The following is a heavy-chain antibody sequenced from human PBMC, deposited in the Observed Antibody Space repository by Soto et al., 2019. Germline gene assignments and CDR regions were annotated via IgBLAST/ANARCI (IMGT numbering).Heavy chain of an antibody. V-gene: IGHV3-48*01. CDR3: ASAKSLEYNWFDT. CDR1: GFTFTSYS. Sequence: EVQLMESGGGLVQPGGSLRLSCTASGFTFTSYSINWVRQAPGQGLEWISYISSTSATIYYAESVRGRFTVSRDNAKNSVYLQMNSLRAEDTAVYFCASAKSLEYNWFDTWGQGTPVTVSS. J-gene: IGHJ5*02. CDR2: ISSTSATI.